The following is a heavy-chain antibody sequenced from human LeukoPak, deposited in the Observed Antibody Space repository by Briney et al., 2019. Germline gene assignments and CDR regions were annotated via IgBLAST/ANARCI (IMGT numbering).Heavy chain of an antibody. Sequence: GGSLRLSCAASGFTFSSYAMSWVRQAPGKGLEWVSAISGSGGSTYYADSVKGRFTISRDNAKNTVYLQMNSLRAEDTAVYYCARVSPDSSGLYYFDYWGQGTLVTVSS. CDR2: ISGSGGST. CDR1: GFTFSSYA. V-gene: IGHV3-23*01. CDR3: ARVSPDSSGLYYFDY. D-gene: IGHD3-22*01. J-gene: IGHJ4*02.